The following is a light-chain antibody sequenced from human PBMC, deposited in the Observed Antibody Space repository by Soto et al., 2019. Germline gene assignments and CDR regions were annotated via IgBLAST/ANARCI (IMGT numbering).Light chain of an antibody. CDR1: QSISSY. J-gene: IGKJ3*01. Sequence: DIQMTQSPSSLSAVGDRVTITCRASQSISSYLNWYQQKPGKAPNLLIYAASSLQSGVPSKFSGSGSGTDFTLTISSLQPEDFATYYCQQSYSSPFTFGPGTKVDIK. CDR2: AAS. CDR3: QQSYSSPFT. V-gene: IGKV1-39*01.